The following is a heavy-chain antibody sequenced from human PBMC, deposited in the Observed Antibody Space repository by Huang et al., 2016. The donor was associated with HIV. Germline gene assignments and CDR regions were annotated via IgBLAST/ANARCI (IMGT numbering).Heavy chain of an antibody. CDR1: GYTLTDSN. Sequence: QVHLVQSGAEVKNPGASVRVSCKTSGYTLTDSNIHWVRQAPGQGLEWMGWINPTRGGTVYAQRFQGRVTMTRDTTISTVHMDLRRLRFDDTALYFCAKDWSFGSWTSPADWGQGTLVTVSS. V-gene: IGHV1-2*02. CDR3: AKDWSFGSWTSPAD. D-gene: IGHD3-10*01. CDR2: INPTRGGT. J-gene: IGHJ4*02.